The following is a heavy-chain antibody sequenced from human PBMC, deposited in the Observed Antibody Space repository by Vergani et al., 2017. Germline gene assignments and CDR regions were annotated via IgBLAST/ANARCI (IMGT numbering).Heavy chain of an antibody. CDR3: ARDVCSSTSCWVDY. D-gene: IGHD2-2*01. V-gene: IGHV4-61*01. Sequence: QVQLQESGPGLVKPSETLSLTCTVSGGSVSSGSYYWSWIRQPPGKGLEWIGYIYYSGSTNYNPSLKSRVTISVDTSKNQFSLKLSSVTAEDTAVYYCARDVCSSTSCWVDYWGQGTLVTVSS. CDR2: IYYSGST. J-gene: IGHJ4*02. CDR1: GGSVSSGSYY.